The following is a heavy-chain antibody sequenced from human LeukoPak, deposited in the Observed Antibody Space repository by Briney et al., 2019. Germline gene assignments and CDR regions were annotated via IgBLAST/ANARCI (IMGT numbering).Heavy chain of an antibody. V-gene: IGHV1-58*01. CDR1: GFTFTSSA. CDR3: ARDIPKVGATDY. CDR2: IVVGSGNT. Sequence: EASVKVSCKASGFTFTSSAVQWVRQARGQRLEWIGWIVVGSGNTNYAQKFQERVTITRDMSTSTAYMELSSLRSEDTAVYYCARDIPKVGATDYWGQGTLVTVSS. D-gene: IGHD1-26*01. J-gene: IGHJ4*02.